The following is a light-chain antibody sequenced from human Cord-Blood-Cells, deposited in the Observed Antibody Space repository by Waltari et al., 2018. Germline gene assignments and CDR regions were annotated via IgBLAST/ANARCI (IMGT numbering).Light chain of an antibody. Sequence: QSALTQPASVSGSPGQSITISCTGTSSDVGSYNLVSWYQQNPGKAPKLMIYEGSKRPSGVSNRFSGSKSGNTASLTISGLQAEDEADYYCCSCAGSSTYVFGTGTKVTVL. V-gene: IGLV2-23*01. CDR3: CSCAGSSTYV. CDR1: SSDVGSYNL. J-gene: IGLJ1*01. CDR2: EGS.